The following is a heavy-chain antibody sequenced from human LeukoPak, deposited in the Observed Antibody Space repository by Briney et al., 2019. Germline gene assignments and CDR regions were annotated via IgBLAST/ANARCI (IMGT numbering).Heavy chain of an antibody. D-gene: IGHD3-3*01. CDR2: IYSGGTT. CDR1: GFTVSNNY. V-gene: IGHV3-66*01. J-gene: IGHJ6*03. Sequence: GVLRLSCAASGFTVSNNYMSWVREAPGKGLEWVSVIYSGGTTYYADSVKGRFTISRDTSKNTLYLQMNSLRAEDTAVYYCARGITIFGVVIRDYYYYMDVWGKGTTVTVSS. CDR3: ARGITIFGVVIRDYYYYMDV.